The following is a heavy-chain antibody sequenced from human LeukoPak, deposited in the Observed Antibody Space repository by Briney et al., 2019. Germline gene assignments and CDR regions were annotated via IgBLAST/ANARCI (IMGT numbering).Heavy chain of an antibody. J-gene: IGHJ4*02. V-gene: IGHV1-2*02. Sequence: GASVKVSCKASGYTFTGYYMHWVRQAPGQGLEWMGWINPNSGGTNYAQKFQGRVTMTRDTSISTAYMELSRLRSDDTAVYYCARGPYYDILTDPDWGQGTLVTVSS. CDR2: INPNSGGT. CDR1: GYTFTGYY. CDR3: ARGPYYDILTDPD. D-gene: IGHD3-9*01.